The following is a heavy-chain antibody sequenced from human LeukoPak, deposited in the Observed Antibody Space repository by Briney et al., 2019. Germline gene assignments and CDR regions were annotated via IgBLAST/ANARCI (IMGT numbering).Heavy chain of an antibody. J-gene: IGHJ4*02. V-gene: IGHV4-34*01. CDR3: ASLKDFDYYDSSGYYSYFDY. CDR2: INHSGST. CDR1: GRSFSGYY. D-gene: IGHD3-22*01. Sequence: RSETLSLTCAVYGRSFSGYYWSWIRQPPGKGLEWIGEINHSGSTNYNPSLKSRVTISVDTSKNQFSLKLSSVTAADTAVYYCASLKDFDYYDSSGYYSYFDYWGQGTLVTVSS.